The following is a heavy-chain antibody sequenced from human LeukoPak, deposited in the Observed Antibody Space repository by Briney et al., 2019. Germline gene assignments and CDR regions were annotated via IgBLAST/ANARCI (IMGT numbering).Heavy chain of an antibody. Sequence: GGSLRLSCAASGFTFSSYAMHWVRQAPGKGLVWVSRINPDDGSTSYADSVKGRFTISRDNAKSTLYLQMNSLRAEDTAVYYCLTIVETDLDAFDIWGQGTKVTVSS. CDR3: LTIVETDLDAFDI. J-gene: IGHJ3*02. V-gene: IGHV3-74*01. CDR2: INPDDGST. D-gene: IGHD2-21*01. CDR1: GFTFSSYA.